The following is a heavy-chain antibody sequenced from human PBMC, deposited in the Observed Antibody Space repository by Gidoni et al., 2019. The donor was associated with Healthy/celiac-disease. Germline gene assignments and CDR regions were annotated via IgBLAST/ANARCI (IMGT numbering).Heavy chain of an antibody. V-gene: IGHV4-59*01. Sequence: QVQLQESGPGLVKPSETLSLTCTVSGGSISSSYWSWIRQPPGKGLEWIGYIYYSGSTNYNPSLKSRVTISVDTSKNQFSLKLSSVTAADTAVYYCATAWGCSGGSCYHPHAFDIWGQGTMVTVSS. CDR1: GGSISSSY. CDR3: ATAWGCSGGSCYHPHAFDI. J-gene: IGHJ3*02. CDR2: IYYSGST. D-gene: IGHD2-15*01.